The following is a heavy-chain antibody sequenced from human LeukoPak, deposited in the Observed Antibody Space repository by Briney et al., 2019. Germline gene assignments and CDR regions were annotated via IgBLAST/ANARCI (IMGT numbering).Heavy chain of an antibody. CDR2: ISGSGGST. D-gene: IGHD3-3*01. CDR1: GFTFSSYA. Sequence: PGGSLRLSCAASGFTFSSYAMSWVRQAPGKGLEWVSAISGSGGSTYYADSVKGRFTISRDNSKNTLYLQMNSLRAEDTAVYYCAKDANYDFWSGYYMIFDYWGQGTLVTVSS. CDR3: AKDANYDFWSGYYMIFDY. J-gene: IGHJ4*02. V-gene: IGHV3-23*01.